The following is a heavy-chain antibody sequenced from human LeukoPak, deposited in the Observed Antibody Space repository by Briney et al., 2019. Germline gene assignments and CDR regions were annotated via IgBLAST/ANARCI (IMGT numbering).Heavy chain of an antibody. CDR2: ISGSGGST. D-gene: IGHD6-13*01. Sequence: PGGSLRLSCAAAGFTFSSYAMSWVRQAPGKGLEWVSAISGSGGSTYYADSVKGRFTISRDNSKNTLYLQMNSLRAEDRAVYYCAKDHESIAAAVLLSWGQGTLLTVSS. CDR1: GFTFSSYA. V-gene: IGHV3-23*01. CDR3: AKDHESIAAAVLLS. J-gene: IGHJ5*02.